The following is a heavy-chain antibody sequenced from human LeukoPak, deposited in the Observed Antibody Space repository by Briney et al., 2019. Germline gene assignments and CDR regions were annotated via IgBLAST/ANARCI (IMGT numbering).Heavy chain of an antibody. V-gene: IGHV5-51*01. CDR1: GYSFTSYW. CDR2: TYPGDSDT. J-gene: IGHJ6*02. D-gene: IGHD2-2*01. Sequence: GESLKISCKGSGYSFTSYWIGWVRQMPGKGLEWMGITYPGDSDTRYSPSFQGQVTISADKSISTAYLQWSSLKASDTAMYYCARQDIVVVPAAPVPRYYYYGMDVWGQGTTVTVSS. CDR3: ARQDIVVVPAAPVPRYYYYGMDV.